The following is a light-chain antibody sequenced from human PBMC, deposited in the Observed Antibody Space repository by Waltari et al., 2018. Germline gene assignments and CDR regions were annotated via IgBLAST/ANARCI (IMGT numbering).Light chain of an antibody. CDR3: QHYLRLPVT. Sequence: EIVLTQSPGTLSLSPGDRATLSCRASQSISRTLVWYQKKPGQAPRLLIYAASTRATGIPDRFSGSGSGTDCSLTISRLEPEDFAVYYCQHYLRLPVTFGQGTKVEIK. CDR1: QSISRT. V-gene: IGKV3-20*01. J-gene: IGKJ1*01. CDR2: AAS.